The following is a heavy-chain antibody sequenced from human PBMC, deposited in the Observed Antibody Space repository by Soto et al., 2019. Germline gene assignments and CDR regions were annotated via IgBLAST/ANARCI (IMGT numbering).Heavy chain of an antibody. Sequence: QPGGSLRLSCAASGFTFSSYAMSWVRQAPGKGLEWVSAISGSGGSTYYADSVKGRFTISRDNSKNTLYLQMNSLRAEDTAVYYCAKDLGVKPTMIVLPDYWGQGTLVTVSS. CDR1: GFTFSSYA. CDR2: ISGSGGST. J-gene: IGHJ4*02. V-gene: IGHV3-23*01. CDR3: AKDLGVKPTMIVLPDY. D-gene: IGHD3-22*01.